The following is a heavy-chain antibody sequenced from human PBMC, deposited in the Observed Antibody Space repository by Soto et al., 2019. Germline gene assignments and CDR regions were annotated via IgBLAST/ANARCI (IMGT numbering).Heavy chain of an antibody. CDR2: ISYDGSNK. J-gene: IGHJ6*02. CDR3: AKRSGHQHPFDYYYGMDV. CDR1: GFTFSSYG. Sequence: GGSLRLSCAASGFTFSSYGMHWVRQAPGKGLEWVAVISYDGSNKYYADSVKGRFTISRDNSKNTLYLQMNSLRAEDTAVYYCAKRSGHQHPFDYYYGMDVWGQGTTVTVSS. V-gene: IGHV3-30*18. D-gene: IGHD6-25*01.